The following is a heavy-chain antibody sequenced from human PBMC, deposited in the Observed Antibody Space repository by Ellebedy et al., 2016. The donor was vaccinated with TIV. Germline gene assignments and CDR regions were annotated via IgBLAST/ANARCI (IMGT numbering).Heavy chain of an antibody. D-gene: IGHD1-26*01. CDR3: AKRGGATPYYFDY. J-gene: IGHJ4*02. Sequence: GGSLRLXXAASGFTFSSYAMSWVRQAPGKGLEWVSAISGSGGSTYYADSVKGRFTISRDNSKNTLYLQMNSLRAEDTAVYYCAKRGGATPYYFDYWGQGTLVTVSS. CDR2: ISGSGGST. CDR1: GFTFSSYA. V-gene: IGHV3-23*01.